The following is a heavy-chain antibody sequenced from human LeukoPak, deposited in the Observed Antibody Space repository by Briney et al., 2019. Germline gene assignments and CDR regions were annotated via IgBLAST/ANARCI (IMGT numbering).Heavy chain of an antibody. CDR3: AKRVVVPAANWFDP. CDR2: ISNSGGST. D-gene: IGHD2-2*01. V-gene: IGHV3-23*01. Sequence: PGGSLRLSCSGSGFTFTSYGMSWVRQAPGKGLEWVSGISNSGGSTFYADSVKGRFTISRDKSTNTLFLQMNSLRVEDTAVYYCAKRVVVPAANWFDPWGQGTLVTVSS. J-gene: IGHJ5*02. CDR1: GFTFTSYG.